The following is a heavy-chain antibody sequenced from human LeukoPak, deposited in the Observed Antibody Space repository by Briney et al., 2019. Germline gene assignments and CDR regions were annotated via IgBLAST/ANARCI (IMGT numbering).Heavy chain of an antibody. Sequence: GGSLRLSCAASGFTFSSYAMHWVRQAPGKGLEWVAVISYDGSNKYYADSVKGRFTISRDNSKNTLYLQMNSLRAEDTAVYYCAREVTGRYCSSTSCYYGRCGMDVWGQGTTVTVSS. D-gene: IGHD2-2*01. J-gene: IGHJ6*02. V-gene: IGHV3-30*04. CDR1: GFTFSSYA. CDR2: ISYDGSNK. CDR3: AREVTGRYCSSTSCYYGRCGMDV.